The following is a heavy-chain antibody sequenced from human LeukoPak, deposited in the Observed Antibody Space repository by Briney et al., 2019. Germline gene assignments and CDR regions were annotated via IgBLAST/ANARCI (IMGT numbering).Heavy chain of an antibody. D-gene: IGHD3-22*01. CDR1: GFIFSRYS. Sequence: GGSLRLSCVASGFIFSRYSMNWVRQAPGKGLEWVSSISSSSTTIYYADSVKGRFTISRDSAKNSLYLQMNSLRAEDTAVYYCIAGKDDYDSTGYLGYWGQGTLVTVSS. CDR2: ISSSSTTI. CDR3: IAGKDDYDSTGYLGY. V-gene: IGHV3-48*01. J-gene: IGHJ4*02.